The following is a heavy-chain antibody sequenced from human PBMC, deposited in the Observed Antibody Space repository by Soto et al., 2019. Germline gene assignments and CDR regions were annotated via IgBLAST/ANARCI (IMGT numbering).Heavy chain of an antibody. D-gene: IGHD5-18*01. CDR3: ARVNGGYSYRSSFDY. J-gene: IGHJ4*02. V-gene: IGHV4-59*01. Sequence: SETLSLTCTVSGGSISSYYWSWIRQPPGKGLEWIGYIYYSGSTNYNPSLKSRVTISVDTSKNQFSLKLSSVTAADTAVYYCARVNGGYSYRSSFDYWGQGPLVTVSS. CDR1: GGSISSYY. CDR2: IYYSGST.